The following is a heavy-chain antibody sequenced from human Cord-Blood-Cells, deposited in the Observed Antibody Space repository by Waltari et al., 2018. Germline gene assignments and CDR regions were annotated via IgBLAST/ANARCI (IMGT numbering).Heavy chain of an antibody. D-gene: IGHD3-9*01. CDR3: ARCLHYDILTGSPEGAFDI. V-gene: IGHV4-34*01. J-gene: IGHJ3*02. CDR1: GGSFSGYY. Sequence: QVQLQQWGAGLLKPSETLSLTCAVYGGSFSGYYWSWIRQPPGKGLEWIGEINHSGSTNYNPSLKSRVTISVDTSKNQFSLKLSSVTAADTAVYYCARCLHYDILTGSPEGAFDIWGQGTMVTVSS. CDR2: INHSGST.